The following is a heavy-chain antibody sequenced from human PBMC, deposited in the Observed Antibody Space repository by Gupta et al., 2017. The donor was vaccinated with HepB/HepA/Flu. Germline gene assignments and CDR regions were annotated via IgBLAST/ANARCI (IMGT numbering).Heavy chain of an antibody. D-gene: IGHD4-17*01. CDR2: TYYRSKWYN. CDR3: ARFHLLYGDYSFTGYYYYGMDV. J-gene: IGHJ6*02. V-gene: IGHV6-1*01. Sequence: QVQLQQSGPGLVKPSQTLSLTCAISGDSVSSNSAAWHCIRQSPSRGLEWLGRTYYRSKWYNDYAVSVKSRITINPDTSKNQFSLQLNSVTPEDTAVYYCARFHLLYGDYSFTGYYYYGMDVWGQGTTVTVSS. CDR1: GDSVSSNSAA.